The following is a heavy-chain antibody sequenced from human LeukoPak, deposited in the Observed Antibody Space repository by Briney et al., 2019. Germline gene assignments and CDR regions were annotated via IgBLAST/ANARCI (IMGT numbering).Heavy chain of an antibody. CDR2: TSGSGANT. Sequence: GGSLRLSCAASGFTFSSYAMTWVRQAPGKGLEWASVTSGSGANTYYTDSVKGRFTISRDNSKNTLYLQMNSLRAEDTAIYYCAKLSTVGATRDAFDIWGQGTMVTVSS. J-gene: IGHJ3*02. D-gene: IGHD1-26*01. CDR3: AKLSTVGATRDAFDI. CDR1: GFTFSSYA. V-gene: IGHV3-23*01.